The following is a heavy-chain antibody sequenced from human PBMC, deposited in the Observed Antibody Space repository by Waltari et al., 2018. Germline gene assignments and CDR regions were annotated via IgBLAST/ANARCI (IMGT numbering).Heavy chain of an antibody. Sequence: EVQLLESGGGLVPPGGSLRISLRASGFTFSNFWTIWARQAPGKGLEWVANIKKDGSEIHYVDSVKGRFTISRDNDKKSVYLQMNSLRVEDTAVYFCVRVGEENSNSQYRWFDAWGQGSLVTVSS. CDR1: GFTFSNFW. J-gene: IGHJ5*02. V-gene: IGHV3-7*01. CDR2: IKKDGSEI. CDR3: VRVGEENSNSQYRWFDA. D-gene: IGHD3-16*02.